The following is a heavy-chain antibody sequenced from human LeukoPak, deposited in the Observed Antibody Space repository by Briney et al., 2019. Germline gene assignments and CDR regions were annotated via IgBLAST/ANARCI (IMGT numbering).Heavy chain of an antibody. CDR1: GYTFTSYY. CDR3: ARGKGYCSSTSCSLRWFDP. V-gene: IGHV1-2*06. D-gene: IGHD2-2*01. CDR2: INPNSGGT. Sequence: ASVKVSCKASGYTFTSYYMHWVRQAPGQGLEWMGRINPNSGGTNYAQKFQGRVTMTRDTSISTAYMELSRLRSDDTAVYYCARGKGYCSSTSCSLRWFDPWGQGTLVTVSS. J-gene: IGHJ5*02.